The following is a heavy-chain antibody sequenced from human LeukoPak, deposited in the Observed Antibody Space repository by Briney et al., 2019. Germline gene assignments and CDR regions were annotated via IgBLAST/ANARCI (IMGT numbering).Heavy chain of an antibody. CDR1: GYTVTSYG. Sequence: APVKVSCKASGYTVTSYGISWVRQAPGQGLEWMGWISAYNGNTNYAQKLQGRVTMTTDTSTSTAYMELRSLRSDDTAVYYCARERIVVVPAAGYYDFWSGYYSDAFDIWGQGTMVTVSS. D-gene: IGHD3-3*01. CDR2: ISAYNGNT. CDR3: ARERIVVVPAAGYYDFWSGYYSDAFDI. J-gene: IGHJ3*02. V-gene: IGHV1-18*01.